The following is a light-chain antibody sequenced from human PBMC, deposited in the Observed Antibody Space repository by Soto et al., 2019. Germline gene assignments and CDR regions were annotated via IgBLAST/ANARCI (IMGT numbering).Light chain of an antibody. CDR3: QQYYSYPWT. CDR2: AAS. CDR1: QGISSY. J-gene: IGKJ1*01. V-gene: IGKV1-8*01. Sequence: AIQLTQSPSSLSASVGDRVTITCRASQGISSYLAWYQQKPGKAPKLLIYAASTLQSGVPSRFSGSGSGTDFTLTISCLQSEDFATYYCQQYYSYPWTFGQGTRWIS.